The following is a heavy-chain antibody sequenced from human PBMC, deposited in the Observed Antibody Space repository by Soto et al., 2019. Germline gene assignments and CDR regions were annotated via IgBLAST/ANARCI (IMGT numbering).Heavy chain of an antibody. CDR2: INAGNGNT. V-gene: IGHV1-3*01. J-gene: IGHJ6*03. CDR1: GYTFTSYA. CDR3: AREGGAGWIWQPGDYYYYMDV. D-gene: IGHD2-2*03. Sequence: GASVKVSCKASGYTFTSYAMHWVRQAPGQRLEWMGWINAGNGNTKYSQKFQGRVTITRDTSASTAYMELSSLRSEDTAVYYCAREGGAGWIWQPGDYYYYMDVWGKGTTVTVSS.